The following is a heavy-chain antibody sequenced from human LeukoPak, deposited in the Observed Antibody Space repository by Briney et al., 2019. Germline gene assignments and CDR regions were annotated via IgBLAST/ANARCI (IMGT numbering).Heavy chain of an antibody. D-gene: IGHD3-10*01. Sequence: SLRLSCAASGFTFDDYAMHWVRQAPGKGLEWVSGISWNSGSIGYADSVKGRFTISRDNAKNSLYLQMNSLRAEDMALYYCAKDGDGSGSYLSYWGQGTLVTVSS. CDR3: AKDGDGSGSYLSY. V-gene: IGHV3-9*03. CDR1: GFTFDDYA. CDR2: ISWNSGSI. J-gene: IGHJ4*02.